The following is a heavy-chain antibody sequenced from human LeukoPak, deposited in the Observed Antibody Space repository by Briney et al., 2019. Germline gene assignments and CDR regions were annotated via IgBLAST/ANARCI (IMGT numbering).Heavy chain of an antibody. D-gene: IGHD3-10*01. CDR3: AKGYYGSGSPYYFDY. Sequence: GGSLRLSCAASGFTFSSYGMHWVRQAPGKGLEWVAFIRYDGSNKYYADSVKGRFTISRDNSKNTLYLQMNSLRAEDTAVYYCAKGYYGSGSPYYFDYWGQGTLVTVSS. CDR1: GFTFSSYG. J-gene: IGHJ4*02. CDR2: IRYDGSNK. V-gene: IGHV3-30*02.